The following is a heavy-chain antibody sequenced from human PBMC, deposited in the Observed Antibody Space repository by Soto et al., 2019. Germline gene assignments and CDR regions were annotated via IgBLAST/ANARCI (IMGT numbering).Heavy chain of an antibody. J-gene: IGHJ4*02. CDR1: GGTFSSYA. CDR3: ARDRGWYDILTGYYDY. V-gene: IGHV1-69*13. Sequence: SVKVSCKASGGTFSSYAISWVRQAPGQGLEWMGGIIPIFGTANYAQKFQGRVTITADESTSTAYMELSSLRSEDTAVYYCARDRGWYDILTGYYDYWGQGTLVTVSS. CDR2: IIPIFGTA. D-gene: IGHD3-9*01.